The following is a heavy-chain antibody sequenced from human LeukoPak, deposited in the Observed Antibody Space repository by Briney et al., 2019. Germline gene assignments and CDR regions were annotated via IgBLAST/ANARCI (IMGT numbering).Heavy chain of an antibody. CDR2: IYTSGST. D-gene: IGHD2-21*02. Sequence: SETLSLTCTVSGGSISPYSWAWIRQPAGKGLEWIGRIYTSGSTNYNPSLKSRVTMSVDTSKNQFSLKLSSVTAADTAVYYCASLAYCGGDCYPFDAFDIWGQGTMVTVSS. CDR1: GGSISPYS. J-gene: IGHJ3*02. V-gene: IGHV4-4*07. CDR3: ASLAYCGGDCYPFDAFDI.